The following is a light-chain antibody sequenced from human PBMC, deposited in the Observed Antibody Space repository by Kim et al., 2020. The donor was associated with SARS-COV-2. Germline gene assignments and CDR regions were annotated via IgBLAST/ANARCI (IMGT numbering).Light chain of an antibody. CDR3: QQYNSYPLT. CDR2: GAS. CDR1: QSISSW. V-gene: IGKV1-5*01. Sequence: GDRVTITCRASQSISSWLAWYQKIPGKAPKVLIYGASSLESGVPSRFSGSGSGTEFTRTISSLQPDDFATYYCQQYNSYPLTFGGGTKVDIK. J-gene: IGKJ4*01.